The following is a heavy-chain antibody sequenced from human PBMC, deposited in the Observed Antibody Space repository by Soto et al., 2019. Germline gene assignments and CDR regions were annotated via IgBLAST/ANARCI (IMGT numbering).Heavy chain of an antibody. Sequence: QVQLVQSGAEVKKPGSSVKVSCKASGGTFSSYAISWVRQAPGQGLEWMGGIVPIIGAAQYAEKFRARVNSIADEFTSTAYMELSSLRSDVTAVYYCARGKPGEIRLGGHIVVPNSDALEIWDFGTMVTASS. CDR3: ARGKPGEIRLGGHIVVPNSDALEI. CDR1: GGTFSSYA. V-gene: IGHV1-69*01. CDR2: IVPIIGAA. D-gene: IGHD3-16*02. J-gene: IGHJ3*02.